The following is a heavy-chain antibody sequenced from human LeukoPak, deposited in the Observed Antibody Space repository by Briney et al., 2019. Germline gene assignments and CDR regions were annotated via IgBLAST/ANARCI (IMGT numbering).Heavy chain of an antibody. CDR2: INPNSGGT. J-gene: IGHJ6*03. D-gene: IGHD3-22*01. CDR3: ARGWTYDSSGYYYRGPFYYYYYMDV. Sequence: ASVKVSCKASGYTFTGYYMHWVRQAPGQGLEWMGWINPNSGGTNYAQKFQGRVTMTRDTSISTAYMELSRLRSDDTAVYYCARGWTYDSSGYYYRGPFYYYYYMDVWGKGTTVTVSS. CDR1: GYTFTGYY. V-gene: IGHV1-2*02.